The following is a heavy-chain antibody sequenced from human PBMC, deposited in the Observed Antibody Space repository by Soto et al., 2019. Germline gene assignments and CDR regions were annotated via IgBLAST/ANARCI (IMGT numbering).Heavy chain of an antibody. CDR1: GYTFTNYS. Sequence: PGESLKTSCTGSGYTFTNYSFGWVRQMPGKGPEWMGIIYPSDSDSRYRPSFHGQVTFSADKSISTVYLQWSSLKASDSAMYYCARRSTVAGHRAYLLWGQRTRVTVSS. V-gene: IGHV5-51*01. CDR2: IYPSDSDS. J-gene: IGHJ4*02. CDR3: ARRSTVAGHRAYLL. D-gene: IGHD6-19*01.